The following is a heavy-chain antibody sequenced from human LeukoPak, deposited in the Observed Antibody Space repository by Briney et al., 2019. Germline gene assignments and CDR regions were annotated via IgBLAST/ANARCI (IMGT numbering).Heavy chain of an antibody. Sequence: ASVKVSCKASGYTFTGYYMHWVRQAPGQGPEWMGRINPNSGGTNYAQKFQGRVTMTRDTSISTGYMELNRLGSDDTAVYYCARGAGYCSSTSAAGGSCYSPDYWGQGTLVTVSS. D-gene: IGHD2-2*01. CDR3: ARGAGYCSSTSAAGGSCYSPDY. J-gene: IGHJ4*02. CDR1: GYTFTGYY. V-gene: IGHV1-2*06. CDR2: INPNSGGT.